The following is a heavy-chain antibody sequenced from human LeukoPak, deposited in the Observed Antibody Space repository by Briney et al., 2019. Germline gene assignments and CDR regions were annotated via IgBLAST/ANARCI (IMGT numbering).Heavy chain of an antibody. Sequence: PGGSLRLSCAASEFTFSSYAMSWVRQAPGKGLEWVSAISGSGGSTFYADSVKGRFTISRDSSKNTLYLQMNSLRAEDTAVYYCAKGSSGARPYFFDYWGQGTLITVSS. J-gene: IGHJ4*02. CDR1: EFTFSSYA. CDR3: AKGSSGARPYFFDY. CDR2: ISGSGGST. V-gene: IGHV3-23*01.